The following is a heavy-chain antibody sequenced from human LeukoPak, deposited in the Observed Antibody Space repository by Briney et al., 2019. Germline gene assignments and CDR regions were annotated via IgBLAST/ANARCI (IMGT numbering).Heavy chain of an antibody. CDR3: AKDRLRDIVGATTHWFDP. CDR1: GFTFSSYG. D-gene: IGHD1-26*01. Sequence: GGSLRLSCAASGFTFSSYGMHWVRQAPGKGLEWVAVISYDGTNKYYADSVKGRFTISRDNSKNTVYLQMNSLRAEDTAMYYCAKDRLRDIVGATTHWFDPWGQGTLVTVSS. V-gene: IGHV3-30*18. CDR2: ISYDGTNK. J-gene: IGHJ5*02.